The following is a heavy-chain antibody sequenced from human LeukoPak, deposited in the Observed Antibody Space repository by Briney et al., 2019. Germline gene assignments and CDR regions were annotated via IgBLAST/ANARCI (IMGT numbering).Heavy chain of an antibody. J-gene: IGHJ6*03. D-gene: IGHD1/OR15-1a*01. V-gene: IGHV4-39*07. CDR2: IYYSGST. Sequence: SETLSLTCTVSGGSISSSSYYWGWIRQPPGKGLEWIGSIYYSGSTYYNPSLKSRITISIDTSKNQFSLKLSSVTAAGTAVYYCARDPTRGVRVYMDVWGKGTTVTVSS. CDR1: GGSISSSSYY. CDR3: ARDPTRGVRVYMDV.